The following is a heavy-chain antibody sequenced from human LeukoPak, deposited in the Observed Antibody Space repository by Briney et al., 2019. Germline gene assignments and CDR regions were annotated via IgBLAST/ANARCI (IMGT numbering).Heavy chain of an antibody. CDR2: ISGSGVST. Sequence: GGSLRLSCAASGFTFSSYAMCWVRQAPGKGLEWVSAISGSGVSTYYADSVTGRFTISRDNSKNTLYLQMISLRAEDTAVYYCAKGRSPHYDILTGRIFDYWGQGTLVTVSS. J-gene: IGHJ4*02. CDR3: AKGRSPHYDILTGRIFDY. CDR1: GFTFSSYA. V-gene: IGHV3-23*01. D-gene: IGHD3-9*01.